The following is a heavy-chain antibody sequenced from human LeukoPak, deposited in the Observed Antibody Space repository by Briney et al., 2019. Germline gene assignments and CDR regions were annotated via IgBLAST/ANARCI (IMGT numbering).Heavy chain of an antibody. Sequence: PGGSLRLSCAASGFTFSNYAMSWVRQVPGKWLEWVSAISSGAGTTGYAGSVKGRFTISRVNSKSTIYLQMNSLRAEDTAVYYCAKDLEQSYSGWSASYDAWGQGTLVTVSS. V-gene: IGHV3-23*01. CDR2: ISSGAGTT. CDR1: GFTFSNYA. J-gene: IGHJ5*02. D-gene: IGHD6-19*01. CDR3: AKDLEQSYSGWSASYDA.